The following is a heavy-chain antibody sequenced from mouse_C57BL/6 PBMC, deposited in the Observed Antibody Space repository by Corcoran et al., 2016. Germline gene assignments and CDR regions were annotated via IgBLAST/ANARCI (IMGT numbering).Heavy chain of an antibody. V-gene: IGHV1-19*01. Sequence: EVQLQQSGPVLVKPGASVKMSCKASGYTFTDYYMNWVKQSHGKSLEWIGVINPYNGGTSYNQKFKGKATLTVDTSSSTAYMELNSLTSEDSAVYYCSALNWDLYYYAMDYWGQGTSVTVSS. CDR3: SALNWDLYYYAMDY. J-gene: IGHJ4*01. CDR1: GYTFTDYY. CDR2: INPYNGGT. D-gene: IGHD4-1*01.